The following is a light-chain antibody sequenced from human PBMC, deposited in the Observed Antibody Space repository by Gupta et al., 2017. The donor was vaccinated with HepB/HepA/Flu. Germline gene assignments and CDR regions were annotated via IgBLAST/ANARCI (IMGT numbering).Light chain of an antibody. CDR2: AAS. CDR1: QGISNY. V-gene: IGKV1-16*02. CDR3: QQDNIFPLT. Sequence: DIQMTQSPSSLSASVGDRVTITCRASQGISNYVAWFQQKPGKAPKSLISAASRLQSGVPSKFSGSGSGTDFTLTISRLQPEDSATYYCQQDNIFPLTFGGGTKVEI. J-gene: IGKJ4*01.